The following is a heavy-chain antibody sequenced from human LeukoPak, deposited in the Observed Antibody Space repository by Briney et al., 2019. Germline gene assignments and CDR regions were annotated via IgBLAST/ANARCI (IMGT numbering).Heavy chain of an antibody. Sequence: GGSLRLSCAASGFTFSSYGMHWVRQAPGKGLEWVAVIWYDGSNKYYADSVKGRFTISRDNAKNTLYLQMNSLRVEDTAVYYCARPAVAGLRAGGYDYWGQGTLVTVSS. CDR2: IWYDGSNK. V-gene: IGHV3-33*01. D-gene: IGHD6-19*01. CDR3: ARPAVAGLRAGGYDY. J-gene: IGHJ4*02. CDR1: GFTFSSYG.